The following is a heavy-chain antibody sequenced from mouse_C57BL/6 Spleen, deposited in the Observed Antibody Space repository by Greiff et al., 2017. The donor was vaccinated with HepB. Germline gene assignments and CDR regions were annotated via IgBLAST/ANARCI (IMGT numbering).Heavy chain of an antibody. J-gene: IGHJ3*01. CDR3: ARPSYDFSWFAY. CDR1: GYTFTDYY. D-gene: IGHD2-4*01. Sequence: VQLQQSGPELVKPGASVKISCKASGYTFTDYYMNWVKQSHGKSLEWIGDINPNNGGTSYNQKFKGKATLTVDKSSSTAYMELRSLTSEDSAVYYCARPSYDFSWFAYWGQGTLVTVSA. V-gene: IGHV1-26*01. CDR2: INPNNGGT.